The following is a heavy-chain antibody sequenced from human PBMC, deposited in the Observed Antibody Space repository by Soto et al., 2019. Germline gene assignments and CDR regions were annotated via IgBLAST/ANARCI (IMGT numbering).Heavy chain of an antibody. CDR1: GYTFASYA. CDR3: ARGPPPPDY. Sequence: QVQMVQSGAEVKKPGASVKVSCKAAGYTFASYAISWMRQAPGQGLEWMGWISAYNDNTNYAQELQGRVTMTTDTSTSTAYMELRSLGSDDTAVDYFARGPPPPDYWGQGTLFTVSS. J-gene: IGHJ4*02. V-gene: IGHV1-18*01. CDR2: ISAYNDNT.